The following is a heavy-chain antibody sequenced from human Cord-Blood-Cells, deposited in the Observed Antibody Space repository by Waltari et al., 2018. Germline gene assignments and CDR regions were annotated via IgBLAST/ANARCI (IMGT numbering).Heavy chain of an antibody. V-gene: IGHV4-34*01. Sequence: QVQLQQWGAGLLKPSETLSLTCPVNGGSFSGYYWRWLRQPPRKGLEGFGEINHSGSTNYNPSLKSRVTIAVDTSKNQFALKLSAVTAADTAVYYCARRSRIAAAVDDWGQGTLVTVSS. J-gene: IGHJ4*02. CDR1: GGSFSGYY. CDR3: ARRSRIAAAVDD. CDR2: INHSGST. D-gene: IGHD6-13*01.